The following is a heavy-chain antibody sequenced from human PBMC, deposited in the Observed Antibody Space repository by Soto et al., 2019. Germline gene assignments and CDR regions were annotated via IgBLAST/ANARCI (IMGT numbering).Heavy chain of an antibody. D-gene: IGHD3-22*01. V-gene: IGHV1-24*01. CDR3: ATVRNYCYCSGYTYYFDY. CDR2: FDPEDGET. CDR1: GYPLTELS. Sequence: VKVSCKVSGYPLTELSMHWVRQAPGKGLAWMGGFDPEDGETIYAQTFQGRVTMTEDTSTDTAYMELSSLKYEDTAVYYSATVRNYCYCSGYTYYFDYWGQGTLVTVAS. J-gene: IGHJ4*02.